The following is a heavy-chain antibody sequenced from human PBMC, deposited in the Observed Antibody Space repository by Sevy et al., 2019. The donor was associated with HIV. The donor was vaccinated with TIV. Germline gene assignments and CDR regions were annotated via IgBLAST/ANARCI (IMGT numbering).Heavy chain of an antibody. CDR3: AREAGSSSFDY. J-gene: IGHJ4*02. CDR1: GFTVTSNY. V-gene: IGHV3-53*01. Sequence: GGSLRLSCAATGFTVTSNYMSWVRQGPGKGLEWVSGFYNGDSTQYADCVKGRFTISRDKSNNTLYLQMDSLRAEDTAVYYCAREAGSSSFDYWGQGTLVTVSS. CDR2: FYNGDST. D-gene: IGHD6-13*01.